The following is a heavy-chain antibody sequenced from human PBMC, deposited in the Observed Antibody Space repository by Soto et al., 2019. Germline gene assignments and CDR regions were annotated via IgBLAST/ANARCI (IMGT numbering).Heavy chain of an antibody. J-gene: IGHJ6*02. V-gene: IGHV4-34*01. Sequence: PSETLSLTCAVYGGSFSAYYWSWIRQPPGKGLEWIGEINNSGSTIYNPSLKSRVTVSVDTSKNHFSLKLSSVTAADTAVYYCASSTMYYDGNWDYGMDGWGQGTTVTVSS. CDR3: ASSTMYYDGNWDYGMDG. D-gene: IGHD3-22*01. CDR2: INNSGST. CDR1: GGSFSAYY.